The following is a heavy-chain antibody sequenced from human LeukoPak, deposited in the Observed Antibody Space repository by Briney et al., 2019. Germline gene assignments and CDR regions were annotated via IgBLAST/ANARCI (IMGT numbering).Heavy chain of an antibody. CDR3: ASRRDDAFDI. CDR1: GGTFSSYA. V-gene: IGHV1-69*13. J-gene: IGHJ3*02. Sequence: ASVKVSCKASGGTFSSYAISWVRQAPGQGLEWMGGIIPIFGTANYAQKFQGRVTITADESTSTAYMELSSLRSEDTAVYYCASRRDDAFDIWGQGTMVTVSS. CDR2: IIPIFGTA.